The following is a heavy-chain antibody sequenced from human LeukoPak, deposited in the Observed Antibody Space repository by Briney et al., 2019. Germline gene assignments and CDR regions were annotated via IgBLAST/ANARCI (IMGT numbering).Heavy chain of an antibody. CDR1: GGSFSGYY. CDR2: INHSGTT. CDR3: ARGRGRYYGMDV. Sequence: KTSETLSLTCTIYGGSFSGYYWSWIRQHPGKGLEWIAEINHSGTTNYNPSLKSRVTISVDTSKKQFSLNLTSPTAADTAIYYCARGRGRYYGMDVWGQGTAVTVSS. J-gene: IGHJ6*02. V-gene: IGHV4-34*01.